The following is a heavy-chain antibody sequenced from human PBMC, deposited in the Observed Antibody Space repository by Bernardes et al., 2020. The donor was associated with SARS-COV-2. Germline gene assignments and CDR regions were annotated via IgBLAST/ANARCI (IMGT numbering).Heavy chain of an antibody. D-gene: IGHD5-12*01. CDR2: VYTSGST. CDR1: GDSLGNYY. J-gene: IGHJ2*01. CDR3: ARVTPILYRDYDATLWYFDL. V-gene: IGHV4-4*07. Sequence: SEPLSLTCTVSGDSLGNYYWNWIRQPAGKGLEWIGRVYTSGSTNYNPSLKSRVTMSVDTSKKQFSLRLNSVTAADTAIYYCARVTPILYRDYDATLWYFDLWGRGTLVTVSS.